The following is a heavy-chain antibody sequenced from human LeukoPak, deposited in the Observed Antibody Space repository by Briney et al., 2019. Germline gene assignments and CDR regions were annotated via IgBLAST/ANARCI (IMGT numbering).Heavy chain of an antibody. V-gene: IGHV4-61*02. D-gene: IGHD4-17*01. CDR3: TSGEYTQGSDV. J-gene: IGHJ3*01. CDR1: GGSISSAYR. CDR2: VDTSRST. Sequence: SETLSLTCTVPGGSISSAYRWTWIRQSAGKGLEWIGRVDTSRSTKYNPSLKSRPTISFDTSKNQFSLRLTSVTAADTAVYYCTSGEYTQGSDVWGQGTMVTVTS.